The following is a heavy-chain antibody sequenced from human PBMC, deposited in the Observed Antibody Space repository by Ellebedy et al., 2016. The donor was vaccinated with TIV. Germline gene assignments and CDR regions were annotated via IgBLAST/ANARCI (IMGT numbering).Heavy chain of an antibody. Sequence: ASVKVSCKASGYTFTSYDINWVRQAPGQGLEWMGGIIPIFGTANYAQKFQGRVTITADESTSTAYMELSSLRSEDTAVYYCARELAGLGYYYGMDVWGQGTTVTVSS. V-gene: IGHV1-69*13. CDR1: GYTFTSYD. CDR3: ARELAGLGYYYGMDV. CDR2: IIPIFGTA. J-gene: IGHJ6*02.